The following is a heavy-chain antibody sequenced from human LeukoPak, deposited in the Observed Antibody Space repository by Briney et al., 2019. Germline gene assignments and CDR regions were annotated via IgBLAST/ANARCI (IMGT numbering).Heavy chain of an antibody. CDR3: ARVSDTMVRGAFDI. D-gene: IGHD3-10*01. V-gene: IGHV3-11*01. CDR1: GFTFSDYY. Sequence: GGSLRLSCAASGFTFSDYYMSWIRQAPGKGLEWVSYISSSGSTIYYADSVKGRFTTSRDNAKNSLYLQMNSLRAEDTAVYYCARVSDTMVRGAFDIWGQGTMVTVSS. CDR2: ISSSGSTI. J-gene: IGHJ3*02.